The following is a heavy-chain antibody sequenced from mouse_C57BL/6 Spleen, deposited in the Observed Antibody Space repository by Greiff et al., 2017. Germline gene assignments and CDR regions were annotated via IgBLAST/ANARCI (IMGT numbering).Heavy chain of an antibody. J-gene: IGHJ3*01. CDR3: TRSDSAWFAY. V-gene: IGHV1-15*01. CDR1: GYTFTDYE. Sequence: VQLQQSGAELVRPGASVTLSCKASGYTFTDYEMHWVKQTPVHGLEWIGAIDPETGGTAYNQKFKGKAILTADKSSSTAYMELRSLTSEDSAVYYGTRSDSAWFAYWGQGTLVTVSA. CDR2: IDPETGGT.